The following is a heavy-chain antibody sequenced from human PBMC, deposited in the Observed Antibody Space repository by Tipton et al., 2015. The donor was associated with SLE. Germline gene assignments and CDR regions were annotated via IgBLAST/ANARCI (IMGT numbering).Heavy chain of an antibody. Sequence: TLSLTCAVSGGSIRSGGYSWSWIRQPPGKGLEWIGYIYQSGNTYYNPSLKSRVTISVDRSKNQFSLKLTSVTAADTAVYYCWGYYNYGLDVWGPVTTVTVSS. J-gene: IGHJ6*02. V-gene: IGHV4-30-2*01. D-gene: IGHD3-16*01. CDR3: WGYYNYGLDV. CDR2: IYQSGNT. CDR1: GGSIRSGGYS.